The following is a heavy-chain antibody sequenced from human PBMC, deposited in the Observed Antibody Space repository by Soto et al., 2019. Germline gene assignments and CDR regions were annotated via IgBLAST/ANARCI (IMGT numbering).Heavy chain of an antibody. Sequence: KPSETLSLTCAVYGGSFSGYYWSWICQPPGKGLEWIGEINHSGSTNYNPSLKSRVTISVDTSKNQFSLKLSSVTAADTAVYYCARGLYKYYYYGMDVWGQGTTVTVSS. CDR1: GGSFSGYY. D-gene: IGHD1-1*01. V-gene: IGHV4-34*01. CDR2: INHSGST. J-gene: IGHJ6*02. CDR3: ARGLYKYYYYGMDV.